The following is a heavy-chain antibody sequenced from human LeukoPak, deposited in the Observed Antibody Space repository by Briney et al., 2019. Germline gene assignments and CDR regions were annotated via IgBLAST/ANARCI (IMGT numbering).Heavy chain of an antibody. CDR3: SRYGAGQNYRDSFDL. Sequence: GGSLRLSCPASVLAFIQQAMNGVRQAPGRGLEWMAHISGGSDIIYHEDAVSGRITITRNDDDKPLYLQMNRRRVEDTAVYCCSRYGAGQNYRDSFDLWGQGTLVTVSP. CDR2: ISGGSDII. J-gene: IGHJ4*02. D-gene: IGHD3-10*01. CDR1: VLAFIQQA. V-gene: IGHV3-48*04.